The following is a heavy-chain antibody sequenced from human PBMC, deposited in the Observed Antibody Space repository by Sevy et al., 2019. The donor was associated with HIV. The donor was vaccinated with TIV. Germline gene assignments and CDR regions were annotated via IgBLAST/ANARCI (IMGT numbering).Heavy chain of an antibody. V-gene: IGHV4-61*01. Sequence: SETLSLTCTVSGDSVSSGNYYWSWIRQPPGKGLEWIGYIYYSGNTNYNPSLKSRVTISVDTSKNQFSLKLNSVTAADTAVYYCARGLFDYWGQRTLVTVSS. CDR2: IYYSGNT. J-gene: IGHJ4*02. CDR1: GDSVSSGNYY. CDR3: ARGLFDY.